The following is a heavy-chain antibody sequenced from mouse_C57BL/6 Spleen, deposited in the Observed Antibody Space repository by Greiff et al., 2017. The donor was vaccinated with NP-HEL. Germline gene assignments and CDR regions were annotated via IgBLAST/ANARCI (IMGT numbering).Heavy chain of an antibody. CDR1: GYTFTSYW. V-gene: IGHV1-55*01. D-gene: IGHD1-1*01. CDR2: IYPGSGST. Sequence: QVQLQQSGAELVKPGASVKMSCKASGYTFTSYWITWVKQRPGQGLEWSGDIYPGSGSTNYNEKFKSKATLTVDTSSSTAYMQLSSLTSEDSAVYYCARSDYYGSSYWFAYWGQGTLVTVSA. J-gene: IGHJ3*01. CDR3: ARSDYYGSSYWFAY.